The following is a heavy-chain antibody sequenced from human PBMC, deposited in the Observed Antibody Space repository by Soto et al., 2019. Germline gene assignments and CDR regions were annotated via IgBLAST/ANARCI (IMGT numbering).Heavy chain of an antibody. Sequence: GQALKLSFRGSGYSFTSYWIGWVRPMPGKGLEWMGIIYPGDSGTRYSPSFQGQVTISADKSISTAYPQWSSLKASDTAMYYLARSYGFGYFRAFYIWGQGAMVTVPS. V-gene: IGHV5-51*01. J-gene: IGHJ3*02. CDR1: GYSFTSYW. CDR2: IYPGDSGT. D-gene: IGHD3-16*01. CDR3: ARSYGFGYFRAFYI.